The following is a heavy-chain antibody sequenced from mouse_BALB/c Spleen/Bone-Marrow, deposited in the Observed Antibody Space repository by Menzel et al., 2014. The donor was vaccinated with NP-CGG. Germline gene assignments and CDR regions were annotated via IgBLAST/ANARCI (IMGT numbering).Heavy chain of an antibody. V-gene: IGHV7-3*02. CDR2: IRNKAYGYTT. Sequence: EVMLVESGGGLVQPGGSLRLSCTTSGFTFTDYHMSWVRQPPGKALEWLAFIRNKAYGYTTEYSASVRGRFTISRENSQSILYLQMNTLRAEDSATYYCARFPMDYWGQGTSVTVSS. J-gene: IGHJ4*01. CDR1: GFTFTDYH. CDR3: ARFPMDY.